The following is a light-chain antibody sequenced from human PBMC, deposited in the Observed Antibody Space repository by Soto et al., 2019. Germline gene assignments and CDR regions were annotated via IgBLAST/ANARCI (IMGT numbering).Light chain of an antibody. CDR1: QSVNSD. CDR2: STS. V-gene: IGKV3-15*01. J-gene: IGKJ2*01. Sequence: VVMTQSPATLSVSPGERATLSCRASQSVNSDLAWYQQKSGQAPRLLIYSTSTRAAVVPARFSGSGSGTEFTLTISTFESEDFGVYFGQQYNNWPQYTFGQGTKVDMK. CDR3: QQYNNWPQYT.